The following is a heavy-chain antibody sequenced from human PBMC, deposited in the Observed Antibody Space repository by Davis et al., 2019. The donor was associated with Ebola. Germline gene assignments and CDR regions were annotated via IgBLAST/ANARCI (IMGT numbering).Heavy chain of an antibody. CDR2: MYYSGST. Sequence: LEWIGTMYYSGSTYYNPSLKSRLKLSVDTSRNHFSLELTSVTSADTAIYYCARNSSGFGHYDHWGQGILITVSS. V-gene: IGHV4-39*07. J-gene: IGHJ5*02. D-gene: IGHD3-22*01. CDR3: ARNSSGFGHYDH.